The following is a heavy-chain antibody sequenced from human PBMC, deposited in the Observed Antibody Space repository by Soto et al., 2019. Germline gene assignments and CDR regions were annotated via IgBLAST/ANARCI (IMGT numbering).Heavy chain of an antibody. D-gene: IGHD2-2*01. J-gene: IGHJ6*03. CDR1: GFTFGSYA. V-gene: IGHV3-23*01. Sequence: EVQLLESGGGLVQPGGSLRLSCVVSGFTFGSYAMSWVRQAPEKGPEWVAILGGNGFTTYYADSVKGRFTISGNKSKITLFLQMNSLRADDTGIYYCAKALRPSLNFFYYMDVLGRGTSVTVSS. CDR2: LGGNGFTT. CDR3: AKALRPSLNFFYYMDV.